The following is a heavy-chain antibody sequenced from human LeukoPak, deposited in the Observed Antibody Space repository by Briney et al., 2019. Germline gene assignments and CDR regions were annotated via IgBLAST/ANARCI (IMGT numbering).Heavy chain of an antibody. CDR1: GGSISSGSYY. V-gene: IGHV4-61*02. D-gene: IGHD3-22*01. J-gene: IGHJ4*02. Sequence: SQTLSLTCTVSGGSISSGSYYWSWIRQPAGKGLEWIGRIYTSGSTNYNPSLKSRVTISVDTSKNQFSLKLSSVTAADTAVYYCASSSGYNCYWGQGTLVTVSS. CDR3: ASSSGYNCY. CDR2: IYTSGST.